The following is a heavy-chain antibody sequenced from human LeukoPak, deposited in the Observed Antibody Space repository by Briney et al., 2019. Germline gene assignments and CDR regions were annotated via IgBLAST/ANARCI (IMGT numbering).Heavy chain of an antibody. V-gene: IGHV3-23*01. CDR3: AKCMSGSGVCLNFDS. D-gene: IGHD2-21*02. Sequence: PGGSLRLSCAASGFTFSSYWMSWVRQAPGKGLQWVSGISGTDSGTYYTDSVKGRFTISRDNSKNTVYLQIDSLRAEDTAVYYCAKCMSGSGVCLNFDSWGQGILVTVSS. CDR1: GFTFSSYW. CDR2: ISGTDSGT. J-gene: IGHJ4*02.